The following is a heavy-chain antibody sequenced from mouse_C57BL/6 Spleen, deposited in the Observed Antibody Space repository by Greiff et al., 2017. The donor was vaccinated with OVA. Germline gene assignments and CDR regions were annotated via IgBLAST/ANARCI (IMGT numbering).Heavy chain of an antibody. J-gene: IGHJ2*01. Sequence: EVMLVESGGGLVKPGGSLKLSCAASGFTFSDYGMHWVRQAPEKGLEWVAYISSGSSTIYYADTVKGRFTISRDNAKNTLFLQMTRLRSEDTAMYYCARGGYGNYVYYFDYWGQGTTLTVSS. CDR2: ISSGSSTI. CDR1: GFTFSDYG. D-gene: IGHD2-10*02. CDR3: ARGGYGNYVYYFDY. V-gene: IGHV5-17*01.